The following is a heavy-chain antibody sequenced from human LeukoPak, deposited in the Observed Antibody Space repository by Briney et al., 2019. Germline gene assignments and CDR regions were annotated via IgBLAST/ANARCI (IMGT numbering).Heavy chain of an antibody. V-gene: IGHV1-18*04. Sequence: ASVKVSCKASGYTFTDYYIHWVRQAPGQGLEWMGWISAYNGNTNYAQKLQGRVTMTTDTSTSTAYMELRSLRSDDTAVYYCARGGDYGDYEDYWGQGTLVTVSS. J-gene: IGHJ4*02. CDR1: GYTFTDYY. CDR2: ISAYNGNT. CDR3: ARGGDYGDYEDY. D-gene: IGHD4-17*01.